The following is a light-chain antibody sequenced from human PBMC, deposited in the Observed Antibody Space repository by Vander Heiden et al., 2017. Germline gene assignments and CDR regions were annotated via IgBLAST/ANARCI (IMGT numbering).Light chain of an antibody. J-gene: IGKJ1*01. Sequence: DIQMTQSPSSLSASVGDRVTITCRASQSISSYLNWYQQKPGKAPKLLIYAASSLQSGVPSRFSGNGSGTDFTLTISSLQPEDFATYYCQQSYSTRWTFGQGTKVEIK. CDR1: QSISSY. V-gene: IGKV1-39*01. CDR2: AAS. CDR3: QQSYSTRWT.